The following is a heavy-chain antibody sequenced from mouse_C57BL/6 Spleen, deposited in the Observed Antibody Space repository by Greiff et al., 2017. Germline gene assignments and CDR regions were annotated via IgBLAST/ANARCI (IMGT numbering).Heavy chain of an antibody. V-gene: IGHV1-15*01. J-gene: IGHJ4*01. Sequence: QVQLQQSGAELVRPGASVTLSCKASGYTFTDYEMHWVTQTPVHGLEWIGAIDPETGGTAYNQKFKGKAILTADNSSSTAYMELRSLTSEDSAVYYCTRKKSLLYAMDYWGQGTSVTVSS. CDR1: GYTFTDYE. CDR3: TRKKSLLYAMDY. CDR2: IDPETGGT.